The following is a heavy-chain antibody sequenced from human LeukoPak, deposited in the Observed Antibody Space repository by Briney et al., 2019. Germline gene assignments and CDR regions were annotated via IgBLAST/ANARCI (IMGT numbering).Heavy chain of an antibody. CDR2: IQYDGSIK. CDR1: GFTFSSYG. J-gene: IGHJ4*02. D-gene: IGHD2-2*01. V-gene: IGHV3-33*01. Sequence: GGSLRLSCAASGFTFSSYGMHWVRLAPGKGLEWVAAIQYDGSIKYYADSVKGRFTISRDDSKNTLYLQMNSLRAEDAAVYYCARDSCSSVSCYDYWGREPWSPSPQ. CDR3: ARDSCSSVSCYDY.